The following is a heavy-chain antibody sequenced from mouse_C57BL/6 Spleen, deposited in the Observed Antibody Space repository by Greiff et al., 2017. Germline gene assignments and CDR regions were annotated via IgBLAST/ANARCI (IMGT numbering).Heavy chain of an antibody. V-gene: IGHV6-3*01. CDR1: GFTFSNYW. CDR3: VDDDYLYAMDY. CDR2: IRLKSDNYAT. D-gene: IGHD2-3*01. J-gene: IGHJ4*01. Sequence: EVKVEESGGGLVQPGGSMKLSCVASGFTFSNYWMNWVRQSPEKGLEWVAQIRLKSDNYATNYAESVKGRFTISRYYSKSGVYLTMNNLRAEDTGICYCVDDDYLYAMDYWGQGTSVTVSS.